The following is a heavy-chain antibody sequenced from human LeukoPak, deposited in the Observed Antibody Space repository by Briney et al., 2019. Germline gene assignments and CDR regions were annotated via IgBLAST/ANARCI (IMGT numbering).Heavy chain of an antibody. V-gene: IGHV4-39*07. CDR1: GGSISSSSYY. CDR3: ARGVYCGGDCSNSKPFDY. Sequence: PSETLSLTCTVSGGSISSSSYYWGWIRQPPGKGLEWIGSIYYSGSTYYNPSLKSRVTMSVDTSKNQFSLKLSSVTAADTAVYYCARGVYCGGDCSNSKPFDYWGQGTLVTVSS. CDR2: IYYSGST. J-gene: IGHJ4*02. D-gene: IGHD2-21*02.